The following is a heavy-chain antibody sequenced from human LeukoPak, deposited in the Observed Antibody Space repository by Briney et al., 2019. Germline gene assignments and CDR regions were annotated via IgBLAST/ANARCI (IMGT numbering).Heavy chain of an antibody. J-gene: IGHJ4*02. CDR1: GGSFSGYY. D-gene: IGHD2-8*01. V-gene: IGHV4-34*01. Sequence: SETLSLTCAVYGGSFSGYYWSWIRQPPGKGLEWIGEINHSGDTKYNPSLKSRVTMSVDTSKSQFSLRLSSVTAADSAVYYCARHNGVSYLDYWAQGTLVTVSS. CDR3: ARHNGVSYLDY. CDR2: INHSGDT.